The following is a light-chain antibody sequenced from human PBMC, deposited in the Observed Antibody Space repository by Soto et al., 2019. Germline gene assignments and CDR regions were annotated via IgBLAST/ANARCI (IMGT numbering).Light chain of an antibody. CDR1: SSNIGAGYD. J-gene: IGLJ3*02. V-gene: IGLV1-40*01. Sequence: QPVLTQPPSVSGAPGQRVTISCTGSSSNIGAGYDVHWYQQLPGTAPKLLIYGNSNRPSGVPDRFSGSKSGTSASLAITGLQAEDDADYYCQSYDSSLSGSGVFGGGTKLTVL. CDR2: GNS. CDR3: QSYDSSLSGSGV.